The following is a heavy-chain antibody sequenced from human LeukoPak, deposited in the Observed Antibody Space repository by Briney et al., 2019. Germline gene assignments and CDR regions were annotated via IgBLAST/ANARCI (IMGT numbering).Heavy chain of an antibody. CDR3: ARIGYSSSCFDY. CDR2: VSTGSNYI. J-gene: IGHJ4*02. Sequence: GGSLRLSCTASGFTFSSYSLNWVRQAPGKGLEWVSSVSTGSNYIYYADSVKGRFTISRDNSKNTLYLQMNSLRAEDTAVYYCARIGYSSSCFDYWGQGTLVTVSS. V-gene: IGHV3-21*01. D-gene: IGHD6-13*01. CDR1: GFTFSSYS.